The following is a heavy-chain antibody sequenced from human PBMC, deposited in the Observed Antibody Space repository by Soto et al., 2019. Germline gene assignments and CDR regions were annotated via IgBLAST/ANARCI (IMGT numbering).Heavy chain of an antibody. CDR1: GGSISSSTYY. D-gene: IGHD3-10*01. Sequence: SETLSLTCAVSGGSISSSTYYWGWIRQPPGKGLEWIGFLYYSGSTYYNPSLKSRVTISVDTSNNQFSLKVSSVTAADTAVYYCARRPGASVYYYYGMDVWGQGTTVT. J-gene: IGHJ6*02. CDR3: ARRPGASVYYYYGMDV. V-gene: IGHV4-39*01. CDR2: LYYSGST.